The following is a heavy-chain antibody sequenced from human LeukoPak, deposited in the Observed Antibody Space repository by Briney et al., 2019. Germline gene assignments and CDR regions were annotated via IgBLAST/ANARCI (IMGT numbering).Heavy chain of an antibody. CDR3: ASLPSMVRGVMDAFDI. Sequence: GGSLRLSCAASGFTFSSYSMNWVRQAPGKGLEWVSSISSSSSYIYYADSVKGRFTISRDNAKNSLYLQMNSLRAEDTAVYYCASLPSMVRGVMDAFDIWGQGTMVTVSS. J-gene: IGHJ3*02. V-gene: IGHV3-21*01. CDR2: ISSSSSYI. D-gene: IGHD3-10*01. CDR1: GFTFSSYS.